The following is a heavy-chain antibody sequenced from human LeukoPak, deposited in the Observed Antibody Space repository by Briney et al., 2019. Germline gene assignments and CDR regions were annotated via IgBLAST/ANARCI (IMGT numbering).Heavy chain of an antibody. D-gene: IGHD5-18*01. Sequence: ASVKVSCKASGYTFTSYGISWLRQAPGQGLEWMGWISVYNGNTLYAQSLQGRVTITTDTSTDTAYMELRSLRSDDTAVYYCARALDTPTNDYWGQGTLVTVSS. CDR2: ISVYNGNT. V-gene: IGHV1-18*01. CDR3: ARALDTPTNDY. CDR1: GYTFTSYG. J-gene: IGHJ4*02.